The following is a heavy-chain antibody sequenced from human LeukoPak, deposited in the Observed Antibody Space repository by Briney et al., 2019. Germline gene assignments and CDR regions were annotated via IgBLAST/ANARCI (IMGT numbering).Heavy chain of an antibody. D-gene: IGHD3-22*01. CDR3: ARVGYDSSGRFDY. V-gene: IGHV3-11*04. CDR1: GFTFSDYY. Sequence: GGSLRLSCAASGFTFSDYYMTWIRQAPGKGLEWVSYISSSGSIIYHADSVKGRFIISRDNAKNSLYLQMNSLRAEDTAVYFCARVGYDSSGRFDYWGQGTLVTVSP. J-gene: IGHJ4*02. CDR2: ISSSGSII.